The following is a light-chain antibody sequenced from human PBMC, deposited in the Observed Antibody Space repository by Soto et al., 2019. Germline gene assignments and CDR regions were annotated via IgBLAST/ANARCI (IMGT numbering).Light chain of an antibody. CDR2: EVT. CDR3: SSYTNINTRACV. V-gene: IGLV2-14*01. J-gene: IGLJ1*01. CDR1: SGDIGSYNR. Sequence: LTQPASVSGSPGQSITISCTGTSGDIGSYNRVSWYQQHPGKAPKLIIYEVTDRPSGVSNRFSGPKSGNTASLTISGLQAEDEAEYYCSSYTNINTRACVFGTGTKGTVL.